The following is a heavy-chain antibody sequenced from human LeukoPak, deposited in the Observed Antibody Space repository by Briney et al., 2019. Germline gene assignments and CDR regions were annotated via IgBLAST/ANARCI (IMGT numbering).Heavy chain of an antibody. CDR3: GTHAGRTGSDD. CDR1: GFIFSGYY. V-gene: IGHV3-11*01. Sequence: PGGSLRLSCATSGFIFSGYYMSWSRQAPGEGLEWGSYISGSGNDISYADSVKGRFTISRDNAKGSLYLQMNSLRAADTAVYYCGTHAGRTGSDDWGQGTLVTVSS. J-gene: IGHJ4*02. D-gene: IGHD3/OR15-3a*01. CDR2: ISGSGNDI.